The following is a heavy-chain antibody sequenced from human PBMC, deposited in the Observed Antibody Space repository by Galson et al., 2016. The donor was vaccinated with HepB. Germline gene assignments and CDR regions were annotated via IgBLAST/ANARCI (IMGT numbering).Heavy chain of an antibody. J-gene: IGHJ4*02. V-gene: IGHV3-23*01. CDR3: AKDSGSSSWYGGYYFDV. Sequence: SLRLSCAASGFTFSSHAINWVRQTPGKGLEWVSTISRTAGRTYYADSVKGRFPISSANSKNTLHLQMNSLRAEDTAVYYCAKDSGSSSWYGGYYFDVWGQGTLVTVSS. D-gene: IGHD6-13*01. CDR1: GFTFSSHA. CDR2: ISRTAGRT.